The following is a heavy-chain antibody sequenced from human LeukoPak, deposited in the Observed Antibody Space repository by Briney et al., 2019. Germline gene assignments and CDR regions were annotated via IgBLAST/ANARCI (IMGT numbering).Heavy chain of an antibody. CDR2: INSGGSAT. D-gene: IGHD3-16*01. J-gene: IGHJ4*02. CDR3: AVLNVCVGN. CDR1: GFTFSSHW. V-gene: IGHV3-74*01. Sequence: GGSLRLSCAASGFTFSSHWMHWVRQAPGKGLVWVSRINSGGSATNYADSVRGRFTISRDNARNTLYLQMNSVREEDTAVYYCAVLNVCVGNWGQGTLVTVSS.